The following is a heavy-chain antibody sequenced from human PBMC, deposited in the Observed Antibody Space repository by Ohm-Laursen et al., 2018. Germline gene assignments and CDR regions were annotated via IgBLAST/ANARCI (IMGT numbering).Heavy chain of an antibody. J-gene: IGHJ2*01. Sequence: SLRLSCAAPGFTFSSYGMHWVRQAPGKGLEWVAVISYDGSNKYYADSVKGRFTISRDNSKNTLYLQMNSLRAEDTAVYYCAREIPHYNRVYHFDLWGRGTLVSVSS. V-gene: IGHV3-30*03. CDR2: ISYDGSNK. CDR3: AREIPHYNRVYHFDL. D-gene: IGHD1-14*01. CDR1: GFTFSSYG.